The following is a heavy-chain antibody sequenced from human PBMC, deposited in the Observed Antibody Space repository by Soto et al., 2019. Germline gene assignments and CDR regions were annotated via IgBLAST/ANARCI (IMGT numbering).Heavy chain of an antibody. CDR2: INAGNGNT. D-gene: IGHD2-2*01. CDR3: ARDGRRRDIGVVPWFDP. Sequence: ASVKVSCKASGYTFTSYAMHWVRQAPGQRLEWMGWINAGNGNTKYSQKFQGRVTITRDTSASTAYMELSSLRSEDTAVYYCARDGRRRDIGVVPWFDPWGQGSLVTFPS. V-gene: IGHV1-3*01. J-gene: IGHJ5*02. CDR1: GYTFTSYA.